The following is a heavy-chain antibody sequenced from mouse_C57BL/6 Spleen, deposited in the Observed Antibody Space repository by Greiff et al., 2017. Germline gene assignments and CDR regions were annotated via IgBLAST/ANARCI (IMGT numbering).Heavy chain of an antibody. D-gene: IGHD1-1*02. CDR1: GFNFKNSY. CDR3: ADGGSPREFAY. J-gene: IGHJ3*01. Sequence: VQLQQSVAELVRPGASVKLSCTASGFNFKNSYMHWVKQRPEQGLEWIGRIDPANGYTKYAPKFQGKATITADTSSNTSYLQLSSLTSEDTACDYYADGGSPREFAYWGQGTLVTVSA. CDR2: IDPANGYT. V-gene: IGHV14-3*01.